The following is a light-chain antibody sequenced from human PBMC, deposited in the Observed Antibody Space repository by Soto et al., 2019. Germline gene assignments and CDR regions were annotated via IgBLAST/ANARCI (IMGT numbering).Light chain of an antibody. J-gene: IGKJ4*01. V-gene: IGKV3-11*01. CDR2: GAS. CDR3: QQRSNWPLN. Sequence: EIVLTQSPATLSLSPGERATLSCRASQSVSSYLAWYQQKPGQPPRLVIYGASNRATGIPARFSGSGSGTDFTLTISSLEPEDFAVYYCQQRSNWPLNFGGGTKVEIK. CDR1: QSVSSY.